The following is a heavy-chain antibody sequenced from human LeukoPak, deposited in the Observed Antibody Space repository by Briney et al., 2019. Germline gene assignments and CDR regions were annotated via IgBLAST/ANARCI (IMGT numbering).Heavy chain of an antibody. D-gene: IGHD3-10*01. V-gene: IGHV3-66*01. CDR1: GFTVNSNY. CDR2: IYSGGDT. Sequence: GGSLRLSCAASGFTVNSNYMNWVRQAPGKGLEWVSVIYSGGDTYYADSVKDRFAISRDSSKSALYLQMNSLGADDTAVYYCARGDTMVRGVMDYWGQGTLVTVSS. J-gene: IGHJ4*02. CDR3: ARGDTMVRGVMDY.